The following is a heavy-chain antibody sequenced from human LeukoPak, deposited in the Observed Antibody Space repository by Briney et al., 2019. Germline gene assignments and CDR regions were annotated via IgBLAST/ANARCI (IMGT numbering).Heavy chain of an antibody. CDR1: GFTFSSYE. J-gene: IGHJ4*02. V-gene: IGHV4-39*02. CDR2: IYYSGST. CDR3: ARRARTGDYYFDY. D-gene: IGHD4-17*01. Sequence: GSLRLSCAASGFTFSSYEMNWVRQPPGKGLEWIGSIYYSGSTYYNPSLESRVTISVDTSKSHFSLKLGSVTAADTAVYYCARRARTGDYYFDYWGQGTLVTVSS.